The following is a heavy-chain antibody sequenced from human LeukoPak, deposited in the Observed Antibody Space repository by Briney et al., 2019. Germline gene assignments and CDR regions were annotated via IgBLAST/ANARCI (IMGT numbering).Heavy chain of an antibody. D-gene: IGHD6-6*01. CDR2: INPNSGGT. CDR3: ARSRQSGQLVSRFDY. Sequence: ASVKVSCKASGYTFTGYYMHWVRQAPGQGLEWMGRINPNSGGTNYAQKFRGRVTMTRDTSISTAYMELSRLRSDDTAVYYCARSRQSGQLVSRFDYWGQGTLVTVSS. J-gene: IGHJ4*02. CDR1: GYTFTGYY. V-gene: IGHV1-2*06.